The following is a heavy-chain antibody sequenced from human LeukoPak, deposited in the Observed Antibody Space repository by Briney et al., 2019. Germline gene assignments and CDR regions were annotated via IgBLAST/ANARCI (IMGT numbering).Heavy chain of an antibody. CDR1: GGSISSYY. V-gene: IGHV4-4*07. Sequence: SETLSLTCTVSGGSISSYYWSWIRQPAGKGLEWIGRIYTRGSTNYNPSLKSRVTMSVDTSKNQFSLKLSSVTAADTAVYYCARGIAAAGTGYFDYWGQGTLVTVSS. CDR2: IYTRGST. J-gene: IGHJ4*02. CDR3: ARGIAAAGTGYFDY. D-gene: IGHD6-13*01.